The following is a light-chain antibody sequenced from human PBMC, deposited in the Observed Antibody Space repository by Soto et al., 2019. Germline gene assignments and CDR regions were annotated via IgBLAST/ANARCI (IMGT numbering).Light chain of an antibody. CDR3: QQTYITPCT. V-gene: IGKV1-39*01. CDR1: QSISGY. CDR2: AAS. Sequence: DIQMTQSPSSLSASVGDRITITCRASQSISGYLNWYQQISGKAPKVLIYAASSLKSGVPSRFSGSASGTEFTLTISSLQPEDFATYYCQQTYITPCTFGQGTKLEI. J-gene: IGKJ2*02.